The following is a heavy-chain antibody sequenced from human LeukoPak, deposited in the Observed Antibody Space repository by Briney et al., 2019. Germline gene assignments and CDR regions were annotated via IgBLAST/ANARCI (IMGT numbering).Heavy chain of an antibody. V-gene: IGHV1-46*01. J-gene: IGHJ2*01. Sequence: GASVKVSCEASGNSFSSYYMHWVRQAPGQGLEWMGIINPSGVDTNYAEKFQGRVTMTRDTSTNTVYIKLGSLRSEDTAVYYCARGLWGRNYEDWYFDLWGRGTLVTVSS. CDR1: GNSFSSYY. D-gene: IGHD1-7*01. CDR2: INPSGVDT. CDR3: ARGLWGRNYEDWYFDL.